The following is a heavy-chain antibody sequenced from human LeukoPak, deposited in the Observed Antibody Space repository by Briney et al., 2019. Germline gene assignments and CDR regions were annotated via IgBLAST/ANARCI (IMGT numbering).Heavy chain of an antibody. CDR1: GGSISSYY. V-gene: IGHV4-59*01. CDR2: IYYSGST. D-gene: IGHD4-17*01. Sequence: KPSETPSLTCTVSGGSISSYYWSWIRQPPGKGLEWIGYIYYSGSTNYNPSLKSRVTISVDTSKNQFSLKLSSVTAADTAVYYCARAFSDYYWYFDLWGRGTLVTVSS. J-gene: IGHJ2*01. CDR3: ARAFSDYYWYFDL.